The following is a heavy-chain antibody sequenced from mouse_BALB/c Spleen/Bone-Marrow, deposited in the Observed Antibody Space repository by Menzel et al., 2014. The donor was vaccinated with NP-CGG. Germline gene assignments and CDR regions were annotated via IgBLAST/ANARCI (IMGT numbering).Heavy chain of an antibody. J-gene: IGHJ4*01. CDR3: ARIYYGNFYAMDY. Sequence: QVQLQQSGSVLVRPGASVKLSCKASGYTFTSSWMHWAKQRPGQGLEWIGEIHPNSGNTNYNEKFKGKATLTVDTSSSTAYVDLSSLTSEDSAVYYCARIYYGNFYAMDYRGQGTSVTVSS. CDR1: GYTFTSSW. V-gene: IGHV1S130*01. D-gene: IGHD2-1*01. CDR2: IHPNSGNT.